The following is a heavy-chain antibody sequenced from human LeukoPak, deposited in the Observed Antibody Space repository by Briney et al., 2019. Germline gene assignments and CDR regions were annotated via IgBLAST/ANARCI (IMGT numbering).Heavy chain of an antibody. CDR3: ARAVGSFDWLPLFDY. Sequence: ASVKVSCKASGYTFTSYGITWVRQAPGQGLEWMGWITTDNGNTNYAQKLQGRVTMTTDTSTSTAYMELRSLRSDDTAVYYCARAVGSFDWLPLFDYWGQGTLVTVSS. CDR1: GYTFTSYG. D-gene: IGHD3-9*01. CDR2: ITTDNGNT. V-gene: IGHV1-18*01. J-gene: IGHJ4*02.